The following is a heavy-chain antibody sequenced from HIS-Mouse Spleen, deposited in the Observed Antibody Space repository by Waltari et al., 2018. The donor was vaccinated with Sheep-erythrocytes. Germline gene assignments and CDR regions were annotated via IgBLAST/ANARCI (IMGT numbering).Heavy chain of an antibody. V-gene: IGHV3-21*01. J-gene: IGHJ4*02. CDR1: GFTFSSYS. CDR2: ISSSSSYI. D-gene: IGHD1-26*01. CDR3: ARVASGATFDY. Sequence: EVQLVESGGGLVKPGGSLRLSCAASGFTFSSYSMNWVRKAPGKGREWVSSISSSSSYISYANSVKVRFTISRDNAKNSLYLQMNSLRAEDTAVYYCARVASGATFDYWGQGTLVTVSS.